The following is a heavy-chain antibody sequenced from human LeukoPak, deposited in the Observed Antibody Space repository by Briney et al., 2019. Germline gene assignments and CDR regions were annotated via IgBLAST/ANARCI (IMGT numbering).Heavy chain of an antibody. V-gene: IGHV4-59*08. D-gene: IGHD3-3*01. CDR1: GGSISSYY. J-gene: IGHJ6*03. CDR3: ARGLSPDFWSGYYPFYYYYYMDV. CDR2: IYYSGST. Sequence: PSETLSLTCTVSGGSISSYYWSWIRQPPGKGLEWIGYIYYSGSTNYNPSLKSRVTISVDTSKNQFSLKLSSVTAADTAVYYCARGLSPDFWSGYYPFYYYYYMDVWGKGTTVTVSS.